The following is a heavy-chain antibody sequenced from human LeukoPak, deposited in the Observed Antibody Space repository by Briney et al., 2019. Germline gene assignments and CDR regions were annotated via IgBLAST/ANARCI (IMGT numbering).Heavy chain of an antibody. CDR1: GGTFISYA. V-gene: IGHV1-69*05. Sequence: ASVKVSCKASGGTFISYAISWVRQAPGQGLEWMGGIIPIFGTANYAQKFQGRVTITTDESTSTAYMELSSLRSEDTAVYYCARTSCSSTSCYEDWFDPWGQGTLVTVSS. D-gene: IGHD2-2*01. CDR3: ARTSCSSTSCYEDWFDP. J-gene: IGHJ5*02. CDR2: IIPIFGTA.